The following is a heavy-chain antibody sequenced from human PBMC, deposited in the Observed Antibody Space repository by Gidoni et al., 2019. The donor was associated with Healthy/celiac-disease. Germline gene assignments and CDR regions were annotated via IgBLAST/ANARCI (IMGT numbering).Heavy chain of an antibody. CDR3: ARRRNLYCSSTSCPYYFDY. V-gene: IGHV5-51*01. CDR1: GYSFTSYW. CDR2: IYPGDSDT. Sequence: EVQLVQSGAEVKKPGESLKISCKGSGYSFTSYWIGWVRQMPGKGLEWMGIIYPGDSDTRYSPSFQGQVTISADKSISTAYLQWSSLKASDTAMYYCARRRNLYCSSTSCPYYFDYWGQGTLVTVSS. D-gene: IGHD2-2*01. J-gene: IGHJ4*02.